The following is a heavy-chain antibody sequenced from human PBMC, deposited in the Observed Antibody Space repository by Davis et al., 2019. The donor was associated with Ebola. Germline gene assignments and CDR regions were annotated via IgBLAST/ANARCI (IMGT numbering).Heavy chain of an antibody. CDR3: ASLRRTITGMDDGFDI. Sequence: GGSLRLSCKGSGYSFNSYWIGWVRQMPGKGLDWMGIIYTGDSDTRYSPSFRGQVTISADKSMKTAFLQWSSLKASDSGMYYCASLRRTITGMDDGFDIWGQGTMVTVSS. D-gene: IGHD2-8*02. CDR2: IYTGDSDT. CDR1: GYSFNSYW. J-gene: IGHJ3*02. V-gene: IGHV5-51*01.